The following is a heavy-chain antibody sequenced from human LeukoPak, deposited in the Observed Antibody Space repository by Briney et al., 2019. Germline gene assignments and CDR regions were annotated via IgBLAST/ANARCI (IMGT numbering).Heavy chain of an antibody. J-gene: IGHJ3*02. CDR3: ARGGDRVPSGEIAFDI. CDR2: IYHSGST. D-gene: IGHD2-15*01. V-gene: IGHV4-30-2*01. Sequence: SETLSLTCTVSGGSISSGGYSWSWIRQPPGKGLEWIGYIYHSGSTYYNPSLKSRVTISVDRSKNQFSLKLSSVTAADTAVYYCARGGDRVPSGEIAFDIWGQGTMVTVSS. CDR1: GGSISSGGYS.